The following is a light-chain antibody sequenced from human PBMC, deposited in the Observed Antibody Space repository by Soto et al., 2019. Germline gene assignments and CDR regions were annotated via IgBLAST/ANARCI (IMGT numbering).Light chain of an antibody. CDR2: AAS. CDR3: LLDFRYFWA. V-gene: IGKV1-6*01. J-gene: IGKJ1*01. CDR1: QAIRTA. Sequence: AIQLTQSPSSLYASVGDRVTITCGASQAIRTALGWYQQKPGKVPKLLIYAASILQSGVPSRFSGSGSGTDFTLTISSLQPEDFATYYCLLDFRYFWAFGQGTKVDI.